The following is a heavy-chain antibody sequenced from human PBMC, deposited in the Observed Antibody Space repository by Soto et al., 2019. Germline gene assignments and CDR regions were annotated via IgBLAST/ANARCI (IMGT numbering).Heavy chain of an antibody. CDR3: ARTLYGDNVYY. D-gene: IGHD4-17*01. CDR2: MNPNSGNT. Sequence: QVQLVQSGAEVKKPGASVKVSCKASGNTFTSYDINWALQDTGQGLEWMGWMNPNSGNTGYAQKFQGRVSMTRNTSISTAYMELSSLRSEDTAVYYCARTLYGDNVYYWGQGTLVTVSS. J-gene: IGHJ4*02. V-gene: IGHV1-8*01. CDR1: GNTFTSYD.